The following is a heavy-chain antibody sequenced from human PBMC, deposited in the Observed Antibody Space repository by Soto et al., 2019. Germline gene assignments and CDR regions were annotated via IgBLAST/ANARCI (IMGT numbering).Heavy chain of an antibody. CDR2: VYHTGRT. Sequence: SETLSLTCTVSGGSFKSGSYSWSWIRQPPGKGLEWIGYVYHTGRTSYNPSLKSRVSISMDTSKNQFYLNLDSVTAADTAVYFCARHFAYFDYWGQGTLVTVSS. V-gene: IGHV4-61*01. D-gene: IGHD3-3*02. CDR1: GGSFKSGSYS. CDR3: ARHFAYFDY. J-gene: IGHJ4*02.